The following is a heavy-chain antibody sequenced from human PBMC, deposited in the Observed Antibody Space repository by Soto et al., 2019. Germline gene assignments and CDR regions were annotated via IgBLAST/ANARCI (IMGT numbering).Heavy chain of an antibody. D-gene: IGHD2-21*02. J-gene: IGHJ6*02. CDR1: GFTFSSYG. CDR3: AKECGGDCYPTLYYYYYGMDV. Sequence: GGSLRLSCAASGFTFSSYGMHWVRQAPGKGLEWVAVISYDGSNKYYADSVKGRFTISRDNSKNTLYLQMNSLRAEDTAVYYCAKECGGDCYPTLYYYYYGMDVWGQGTRVTVSS. V-gene: IGHV3-30*18. CDR2: ISYDGSNK.